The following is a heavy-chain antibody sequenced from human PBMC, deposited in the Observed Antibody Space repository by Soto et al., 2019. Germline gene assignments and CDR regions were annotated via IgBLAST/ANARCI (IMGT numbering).Heavy chain of an antibody. Sequence: QDQLVQSGAEVKKPGSSVKVSCKASGGTFSSHTFSWVRQAPGQGREWMGRIIPALGTATYAQKFQGRVTITADESATTVYMELNSLRSEATAVYYCARPDFGDYWYFDLWGRGTVVTVSS. CDR1: GGTFSSHT. CDR2: IIPALGTA. J-gene: IGHJ2*01. V-gene: IGHV1-69*08. D-gene: IGHD4-17*01. CDR3: ARPDFGDYWYFDL.